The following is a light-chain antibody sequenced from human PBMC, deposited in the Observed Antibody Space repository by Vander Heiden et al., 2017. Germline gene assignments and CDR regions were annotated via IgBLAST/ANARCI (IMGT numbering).Light chain of an antibody. CDR3: QQCESAVWT. CDR2: DAS. J-gene: IGKJ1*01. CDR1: QSISSY. V-gene: IGKV1-39*01. Sequence: DIQLTLPPSSLSAAVGDRTTITCRAGQSISSYLNWYQQKPGKAPKLLIYDASSLQSGVPSRLSGSGSGTDFTRTISRLQPEDLATYYCQQCESAVWTFGQGTRLEMK.